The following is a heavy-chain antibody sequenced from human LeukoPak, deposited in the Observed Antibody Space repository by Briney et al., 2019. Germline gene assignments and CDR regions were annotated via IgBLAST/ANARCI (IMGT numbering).Heavy chain of an antibody. Sequence: SQTLSLTCAISGDRVSSNSATWNWIRQSPSRGLEWLGRTYYRSKWYNAYAVSVKSRITINPDTSKNQFSLHLNSVTPEDTAVYYCARDQIAAAGPNDYWGQGTLVTVSS. CDR2: TYYRSKWYN. CDR1: GDRVSSNSAT. V-gene: IGHV6-1*01. CDR3: ARDQIAAAGPNDY. J-gene: IGHJ4*02. D-gene: IGHD6-13*01.